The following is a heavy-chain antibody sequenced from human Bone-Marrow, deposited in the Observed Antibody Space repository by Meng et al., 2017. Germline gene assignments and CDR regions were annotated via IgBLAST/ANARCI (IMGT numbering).Heavy chain of an antibody. Sequence: GESLKISCAASGFTFSSYWMSWVRQAPGKGLEWVANIKQDGSEKYYVDSVKGRFTISRDNSKNTLYLQMNSLRAEDTAVYYCARGGTESLWFGELLLPTDAFDIWGQGTMVTVSS. CDR2: IKQDGSEK. J-gene: IGHJ3*02. V-gene: IGHV3-7*01. D-gene: IGHD3-10*01. CDR1: GFTFSSYW. CDR3: ARGGTESLWFGELLLPTDAFDI.